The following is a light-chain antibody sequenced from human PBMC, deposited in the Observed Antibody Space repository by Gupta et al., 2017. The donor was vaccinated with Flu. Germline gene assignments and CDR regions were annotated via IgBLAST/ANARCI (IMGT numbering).Light chain of an antibody. J-gene: IGKJ4*02. Sequence: NLLTPSPATLSLSPGESATLSCTAAQSVSSSYLAWYQQKPGQAPRLLIYGASSRATGIPDRFSGSGSGTDFTLTISRLEPEDFAVYYCQQYGSSPLTFGGGTKVEIK. CDR2: GAS. V-gene: IGKV3-20*01. CDR3: QQYGSSPLT. CDR1: QSVSSSY.